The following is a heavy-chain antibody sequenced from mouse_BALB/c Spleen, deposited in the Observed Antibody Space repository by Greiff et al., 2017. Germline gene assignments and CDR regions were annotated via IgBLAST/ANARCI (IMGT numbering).Heavy chain of an antibody. D-gene: IGHD2-4*01. V-gene: IGHV5-6-5*01. J-gene: IGHJ4*01. CDR1: GFTFSSYA. CDR3: ARGGRLRRDYYALDD. Sequence: DVKLVESGGGLVKPGGSLKLSCAASGFTFSSYAMSWVRQTPEKRLEWVASISSGGSTYYPDSVKGRVTISRDNARNILYLQMSSLRSEDTDMYYCARGGRLRRDYYALDDWGQGTSVTVAS. CDR2: ISSGGST.